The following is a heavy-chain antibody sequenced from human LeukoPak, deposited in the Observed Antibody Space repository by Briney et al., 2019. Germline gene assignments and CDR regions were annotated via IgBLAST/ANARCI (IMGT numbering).Heavy chain of an antibody. CDR3: ARRNSAKVYYYYYMDV. CDR2: IYYSGST. V-gene: IGHV4-39*07. Sequence: SETLSLTCTVSGGSISSSSYYWGWIRQPPGKGLEWIGSIYYSGSTYYNPSLKSRVTISVDTSKNQFSLKLSSVTAADTAVYYCARRNSAKVYYYYYMDVWGKGTTVTISS. J-gene: IGHJ6*03. D-gene: IGHD2-21*01. CDR1: GGSISSSSYY.